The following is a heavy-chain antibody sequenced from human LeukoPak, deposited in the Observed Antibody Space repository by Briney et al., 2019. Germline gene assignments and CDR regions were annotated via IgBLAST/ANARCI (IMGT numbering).Heavy chain of an antibody. Sequence: ASVKVSCKASGYSFTGHYIHWVRQAPGQGLEWMGWLNPNSGGTKFAQKFQARVTLTRDTSISTAYMELSSLTSDDTAVYYCARGVTARGFYYYMDIWGRGTTVTISS. J-gene: IGHJ6*03. V-gene: IGHV1-2*02. CDR1: GYSFTGHY. D-gene: IGHD2-21*02. CDR2: LNPNSGGT. CDR3: ARGVTARGFYYYMDI.